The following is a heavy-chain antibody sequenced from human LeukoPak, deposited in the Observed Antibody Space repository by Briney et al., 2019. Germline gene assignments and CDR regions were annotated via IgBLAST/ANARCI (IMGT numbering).Heavy chain of an antibody. CDR1: GGSISSGGYS. J-gene: IGHJ4*02. Sequence: TLSLTCAVSGGSISSGGYSWSWIRQPPGKGLEWIGYIYHSGSTYYNPSLKSRVTISVDRSKNQFSLKLSSVTAADTAVYYCARVGYGPFYYFDYWGQGTLVTVSS. V-gene: IGHV4-30-2*01. CDR2: IYHSGST. D-gene: IGHD4-17*01. CDR3: ARVGYGPFYYFDY.